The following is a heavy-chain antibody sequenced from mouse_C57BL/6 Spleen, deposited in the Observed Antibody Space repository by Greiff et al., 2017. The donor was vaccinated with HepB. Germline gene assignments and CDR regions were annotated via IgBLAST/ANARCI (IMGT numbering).Heavy chain of an antibody. Sequence: VQLQQSGAELVKPGASVKISCKASGYAFSSYWMNWVKQRPGKGLEWIGQIYPGDGDTNYNGKFKGKATLTADKSSSTAYMQLSSLTSEDSAVYFCARENPDSSGPGVFDYWGQGTTLTVSS. V-gene: IGHV1-80*01. CDR2: IYPGDGDT. CDR3: ARENPDSSGPGVFDY. CDR1: GYAFSSYW. D-gene: IGHD3-2*02. J-gene: IGHJ2*01.